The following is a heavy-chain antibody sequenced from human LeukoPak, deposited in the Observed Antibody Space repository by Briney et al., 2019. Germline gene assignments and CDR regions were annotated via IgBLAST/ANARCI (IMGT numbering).Heavy chain of an antibody. Sequence: GGSLRLSCAASGFTFSSYEMNWVRQAPGKGLEWISHISSSGNTIYYADSVKGRFTISKDNAKNSLYLQMNSLRAEDTAVYYCAREELPSYFDYWGQGTLVTVSS. CDR2: ISSSGNTI. V-gene: IGHV3-48*03. CDR3: AREELPSYFDY. CDR1: GFTFSSYE. J-gene: IGHJ4*02. D-gene: IGHD1-26*01.